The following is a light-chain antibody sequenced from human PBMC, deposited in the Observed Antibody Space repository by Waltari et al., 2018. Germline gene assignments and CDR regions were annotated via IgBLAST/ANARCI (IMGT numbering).Light chain of an antibody. CDR2: GAS. V-gene: IGKV3-20*01. CDR1: QSVSNFD. J-gene: IGKJ2*01. CDR3: QQYDSSPPMYI. Sequence: ESVLTQSPGTLSLSPGERATLSGRASQSVSNFDLAWYQQKPGQAPRLLIYGASTRATGVPDRFSGSVSGRDFTLTISRLEPEDFAVYYCQQYDSSPPMYIFGQGTKLEMK.